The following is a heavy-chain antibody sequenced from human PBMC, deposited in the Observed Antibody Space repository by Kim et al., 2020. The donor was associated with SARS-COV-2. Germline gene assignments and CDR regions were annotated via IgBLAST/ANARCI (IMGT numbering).Heavy chain of an antibody. J-gene: IGHJ6*02. D-gene: IGHD2-2*01. V-gene: IGHV4-4*09. Sequence: PSLKSRVTISVDTSKNQFSLKLRSVAAADTAVYYCAGSMANYYYYGMDVWGQGTTVTVSS. CDR3: AGSMANYYYYGMDV.